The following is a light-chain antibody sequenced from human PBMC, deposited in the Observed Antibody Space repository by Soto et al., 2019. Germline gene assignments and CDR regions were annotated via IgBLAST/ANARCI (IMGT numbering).Light chain of an antibody. CDR1: QSVSSN. Sequence: EVVMTRSPATLSVSPGETATLACRSSQSVSSNLAWYQQKPGQAPRLLIYGASTRATGIPARFSGSGSGTEFTLSISSLQSEDFAVYYCQQYNNWPPITYGQGTRLEIK. V-gene: IGKV3-15*01. CDR2: GAS. J-gene: IGKJ5*01. CDR3: QQYNNWPPIT.